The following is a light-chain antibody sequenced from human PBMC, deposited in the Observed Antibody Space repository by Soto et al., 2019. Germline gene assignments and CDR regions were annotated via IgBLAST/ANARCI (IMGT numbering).Light chain of an antibody. Sequence: DIVLTQSPGTLSLSAGERATLSCRASQSVSSSYLAWYQHKPGQAPRLLIYGASSRAPGIPDRFSGSGSGTDFSLTINRLDPEDFAVYYCQQYANSRTFGQGTKLEIK. J-gene: IGKJ2*01. V-gene: IGKV3-20*01. CDR3: QQYANSRT. CDR1: QSVSSSY. CDR2: GAS.